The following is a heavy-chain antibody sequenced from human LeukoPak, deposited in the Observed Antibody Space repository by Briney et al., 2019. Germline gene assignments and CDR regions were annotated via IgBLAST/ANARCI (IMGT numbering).Heavy chain of an antibody. J-gene: IGHJ4*02. CDR1: GFTFSSYA. V-gene: IGHV3-23*01. D-gene: IGHD6-19*01. Sequence: GGSLRLSCAASGFTFSSYAMSWVRQAPGKGLEWVSAISGSGGSTYCADSVKGRFTISRDNSKNTLYLQMNSLRAEDTAVYYCAKAPFSGWYSYFDYWGQGTLVTVSS. CDR3: AKAPFSGWYSYFDY. CDR2: ISGSGGST.